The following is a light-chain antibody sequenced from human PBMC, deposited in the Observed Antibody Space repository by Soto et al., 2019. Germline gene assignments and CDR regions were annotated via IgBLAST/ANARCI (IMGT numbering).Light chain of an antibody. CDR2: ASS. CDR3: QRYNGAPPWT. J-gene: IGKJ1*01. CDR1: RGISNY. Sequence: DVQMTQSPSSLSASVGDRVTITCRASRGISNYLAWYQQKPGKVPKLLIYASSTLKSGVPSRFSGSGSVTDFSLTISSLQPEDVATYYCQRYNGAPPWTFGQGTKVDIK. V-gene: IGKV1-27*01.